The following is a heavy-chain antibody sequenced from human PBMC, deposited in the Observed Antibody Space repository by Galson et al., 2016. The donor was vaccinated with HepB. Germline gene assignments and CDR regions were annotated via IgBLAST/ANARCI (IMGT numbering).Heavy chain of an antibody. CDR1: GFIFSNYG. J-gene: IGHJ4*02. Sequence: SLRLSCAASGFIFSNYGIHWVRQAPGKGLEWVAVTSHDGSETNYGDSVKGRFTVSRDNSGNTLFLQVDSVIPEDTAVYYCAKAAYFDSRGFPDNWGQGTLVTVSS. CDR3: AKAAYFDSRGFPDN. V-gene: IGHV3-30*18. D-gene: IGHD3-22*01. CDR2: TSHDGSET.